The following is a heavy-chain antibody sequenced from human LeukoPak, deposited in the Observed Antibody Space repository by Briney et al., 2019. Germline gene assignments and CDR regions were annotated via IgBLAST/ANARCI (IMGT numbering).Heavy chain of an antibody. J-gene: IGHJ4*02. CDR1: GFTVDDYA. CDR2: ISWNSGSM. V-gene: IGHV3-9*01. CDR3: AKGGGDYYDSSGYYPL. D-gene: IGHD3-22*01. Sequence: PGGSLRLSCAASGFTVDDYAMHWVRQPPGKGLEWVSGISWNSGSMGYADSVKGRFTISRDNAKNSLYLQMNSLRAEDTALYYCAKGGGDYYDSSGYYPLWGQGTLVTVSS.